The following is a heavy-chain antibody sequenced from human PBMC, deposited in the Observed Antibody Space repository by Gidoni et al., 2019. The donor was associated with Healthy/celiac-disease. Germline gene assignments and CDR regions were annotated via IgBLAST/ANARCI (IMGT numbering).Heavy chain of an antibody. CDR3: ASEPLAVAGSRYYYGMDV. J-gene: IGHJ6*02. Sequence: QVQLVESGGGVVQPGRYLRPSCAASGFRFRSSGLHWVRQAPGKGLEWVAVIWYDGSNKYYADSVKGRFTISRDNSKNTLYLQMNSLRAEDTAVYYCASEPLAVAGSRYYYGMDVWGQGTTVTVSS. CDR1: GFRFRSSG. D-gene: IGHD6-19*01. CDR2: IWYDGSNK. V-gene: IGHV3-33*01.